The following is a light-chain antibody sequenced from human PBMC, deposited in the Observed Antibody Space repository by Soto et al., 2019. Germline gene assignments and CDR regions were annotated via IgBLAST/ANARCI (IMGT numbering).Light chain of an antibody. Sequence: QSALTQPASVSGSPGQSITISCTGTSSDVGGYDYVSWYQHHPGKAPKLLIFEGSNRPSGVSNRFSGSKSGNTASLTISGLQAEDEADYYCSSHRSDITVVFGGGTKLAVL. CDR2: EGS. CDR1: SSDVGGYDY. J-gene: IGLJ2*01. V-gene: IGLV2-14*01. CDR3: SSHRSDITVV.